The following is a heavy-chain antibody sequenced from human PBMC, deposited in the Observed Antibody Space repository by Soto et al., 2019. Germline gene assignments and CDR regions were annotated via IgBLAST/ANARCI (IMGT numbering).Heavy chain of an antibody. D-gene: IGHD3-10*01. CDR1: GFTFASSA. J-gene: IGHJ6*02. V-gene: IGHV1-58*01. CDR2: VVVGSGNT. CDR3: AAGMWFGESSPYGMDV. Sequence: SVKVSCKASGFTFASSAVQWVRQARGQRLEWIGWVVVGSGNTNYAQKFQERVTITRDMSTSTAYMELSSLRSEDTAVYYCAAGMWFGESSPYGMDVWGQGTTVTVSS.